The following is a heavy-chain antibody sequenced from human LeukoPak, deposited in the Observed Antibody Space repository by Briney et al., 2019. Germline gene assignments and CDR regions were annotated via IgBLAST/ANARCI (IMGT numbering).Heavy chain of an antibody. CDR1: GYSISSGYY. CDR2: IYHSGST. V-gene: IGHV4-38-2*02. J-gene: IGHJ4*02. CDR3: AREHLLTMTREIDY. Sequence: PSETLSLTCAVSGYSISSGYYWGWIRQPPGKGLEWIGSIYHSGSTYYNPSLKSRVTISVDTSKNQFSLKLSSVTAADTAVYYCAREHLLTMTREIDYWGQGTLVTVSS. D-gene: IGHD4-17*01.